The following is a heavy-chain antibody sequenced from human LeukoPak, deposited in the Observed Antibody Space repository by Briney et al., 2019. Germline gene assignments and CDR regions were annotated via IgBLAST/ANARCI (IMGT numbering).Heavy chain of an antibody. CDR1: GFSFSNYG. V-gene: IGHV3-30*02. Sequence: GGSLRLSCIASGFSFSNYGTHWVRQAPGKGLEWVTFMQYDGSVEFYADSVKGRFTISRDNSKNTLYLQMNSLRAEDTAVYYCARGAESGDIVVVPAAIDPYYFDYWGQGTLVTVSS. J-gene: IGHJ4*02. CDR2: MQYDGSVE. CDR3: ARGAESGDIVVVPAAIDPYYFDY. D-gene: IGHD2-2*01.